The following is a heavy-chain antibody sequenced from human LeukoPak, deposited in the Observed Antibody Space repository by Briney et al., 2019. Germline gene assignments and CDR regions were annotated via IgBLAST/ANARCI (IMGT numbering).Heavy chain of an antibody. CDR2: FDPEDGET. CDR1: GYTLTELS. CDR3: ATVRVDSSGYYYVYYFDY. V-gene: IGHV1-24*01. J-gene: IGHJ4*02. D-gene: IGHD3-22*01. Sequence: ASVKASFKVSGYTLTELSMHWVRQAPGKGLEWMGGFDPEDGETIYAQKFQGRVTMTEDTSTDTAYMELSSLRSEDTAVYYCATVRVDSSGYYYVYYFDYWGQGTLVTVSS.